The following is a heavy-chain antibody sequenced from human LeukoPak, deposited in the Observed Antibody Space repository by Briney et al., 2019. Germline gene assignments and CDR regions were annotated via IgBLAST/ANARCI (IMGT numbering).Heavy chain of an antibody. CDR1: GFTFSNAW. CDR2: IKSKTDGGTT. Sequence: GGSLRLSCAASGFTFSNAWMSWVRQAPGKGLEWVGRIKSKTDGGTTDYAAPVKGRFTISRDDSKNTLYLQMNSLKTEDTAVYYCTTGLLAHYYYYGMGVWGKGTTVTVSS. D-gene: IGHD2-21*02. J-gene: IGHJ6*04. CDR3: TTGLLAHYYYYGMGV. V-gene: IGHV3-15*01.